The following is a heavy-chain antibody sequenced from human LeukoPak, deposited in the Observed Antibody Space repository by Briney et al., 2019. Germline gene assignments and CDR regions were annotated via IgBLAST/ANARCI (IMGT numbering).Heavy chain of an antibody. Sequence: GGSLRLSCAASGFTVSSNYMSWVRQAPGKGLEWVSVVYSGGSTYYADTEKGRFTISRDNSKNTLYLQMNSLRAEDTAVYYCASQSYYDSSGYYLHWGQGTLVTVSS. CDR1: GFTVSSNY. CDR3: ASQSYYDSSGYYLH. V-gene: IGHV3-53*01. CDR2: VYSGGST. J-gene: IGHJ4*02. D-gene: IGHD3-22*01.